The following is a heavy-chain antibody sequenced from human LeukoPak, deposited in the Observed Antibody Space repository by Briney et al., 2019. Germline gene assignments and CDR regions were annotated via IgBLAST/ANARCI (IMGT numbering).Heavy chain of an antibody. CDR1: GDTFSSYA. J-gene: IGHJ6*03. CDR3: ARDPVRSSWGYYYYCYMDV. Sequence: GASVKVSCKASGDTFSSYAVSWVRQAPGQGLEWMGGIIPMFGTANYAQKFQGRVTMTRDTSTSTVYMELSSLRSEDTAVYYCARDPVRSSWGYYYYCYMDVWGKGTTVTISS. V-gene: IGHV1-69*05. D-gene: IGHD6-13*01. CDR2: IIPMFGTA.